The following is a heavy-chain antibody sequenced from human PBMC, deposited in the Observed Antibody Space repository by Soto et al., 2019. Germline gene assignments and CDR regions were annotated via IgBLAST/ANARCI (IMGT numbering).Heavy chain of an antibody. CDR3: ARDLVVVAATHYYYGMDV. CDR1: GYSFTDYH. CDR2: INPKSGGT. J-gene: IGHJ6*02. D-gene: IGHD2-15*01. V-gene: IGHV1-2*04. Sequence: ASVKVSCKASGYSFTDYHIHWVRQAPGQGLEWLGRINPKSGGTSTAQKFQGWVTMTTDTSISTAYMELSSLRSEDTAVYYCARDLVVVAATHYYYGMDVWGQGATVTVSS.